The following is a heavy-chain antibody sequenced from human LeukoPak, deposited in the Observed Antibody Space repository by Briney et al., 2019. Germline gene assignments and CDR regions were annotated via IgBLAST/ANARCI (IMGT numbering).Heavy chain of an antibody. Sequence: GGSLRLSCAASGFSFRDYWMHWIRQDPEKGLVWVSRINGDETSKIYADYVKGRFTISRDNAKNTLYLQMNSLSAEDTAVYFCARDRAERNWTYHTLFDYWGQGTPVTVSS. V-gene: IGHV3-74*01. D-gene: IGHD1-7*01. CDR3: ARDRAERNWTYHTLFDY. J-gene: IGHJ4*02. CDR2: INGDETSK. CDR1: GFSFRDYW.